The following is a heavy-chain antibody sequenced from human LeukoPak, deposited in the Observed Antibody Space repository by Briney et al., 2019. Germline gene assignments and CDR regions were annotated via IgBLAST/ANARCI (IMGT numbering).Heavy chain of an antibody. CDR2: IYYSGST. CDR3: ARTYYYGSGSYEDY. D-gene: IGHD3-10*01. J-gene: IGHJ4*02. Sequence: SETLSLTCTVSGGSISSSSYYWGWIRQPPGKGLEWIGYIYYSGSTNYNPSLKSRVTISVDTSKNQFSLKLSSVTAADTAVYYCARTYYYGSGSYEDYWGQGTLVTVSS. CDR1: GGSISSSSYY. V-gene: IGHV4-61*05.